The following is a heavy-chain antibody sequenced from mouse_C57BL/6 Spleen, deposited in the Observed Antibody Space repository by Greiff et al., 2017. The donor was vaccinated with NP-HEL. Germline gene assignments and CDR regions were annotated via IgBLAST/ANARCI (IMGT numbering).Heavy chain of an antibody. Sequence: QVQLKESGAELVKPGASVKISCKASGYAFSSYWMNWVKQRPRKGLEWIGQIYPGDGDTNYNGKFKGKATLTADKSSSTAYMQLSSLTSEDSAVYFCARGTIHWYFDVWGTGTTVTVSS. D-gene: IGHD3-3*01. CDR1: GYAFSSYW. J-gene: IGHJ1*03. V-gene: IGHV1-80*01. CDR2: IYPGDGDT. CDR3: ARGTIHWYFDV.